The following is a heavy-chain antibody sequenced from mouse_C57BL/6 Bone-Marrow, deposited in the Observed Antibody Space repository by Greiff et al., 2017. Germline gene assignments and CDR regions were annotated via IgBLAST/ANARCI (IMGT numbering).Heavy chain of an antibody. J-gene: IGHJ2*01. CDR3: TSPGGYFDY. V-gene: IGHV14-4*01. CDR1: GFNIKDDY. CDR2: IDPENGDT. Sequence: VQLQQSGAELVRPGASVKLSCTASGFNIKDDYMHWVHQRPEQGLEWIVWIDPENGDTEYASKFQGKSTITADTSSNTAYLQLSSLTAEDTAVYYCTSPGGYFDYWGQGTTLTVSS.